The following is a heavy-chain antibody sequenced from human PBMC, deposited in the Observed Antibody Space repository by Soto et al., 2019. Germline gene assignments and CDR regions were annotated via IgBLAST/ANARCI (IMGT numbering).Heavy chain of an antibody. CDR1: GFTSNNYG. J-gene: IGHJ4*02. Sequence: PGGSLRLSXVVSGFTSNNYGINWVRQAPGKGLEWVSTVSKSDYTYYSDSVKGRFTISRDNAKNSVSLQMNTLRAEDTAVYYCAREDSIIIPAVSDFWGQGTLVTVSS. D-gene: IGHD2-2*01. V-gene: IGHV3-21*01. CDR3: AREDSIIIPAVSDF. CDR2: VSKSDYT.